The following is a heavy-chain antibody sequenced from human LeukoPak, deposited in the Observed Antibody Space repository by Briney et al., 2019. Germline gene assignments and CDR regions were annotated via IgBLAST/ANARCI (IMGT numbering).Heavy chain of an antibody. V-gene: IGHV4-39*01. J-gene: IGHJ4*02. CDR2: ISYSGST. D-gene: IGHD3-16*01. CDR3: ATLEIGDYYFDY. Sequence: SETLSLTCTVSGGSISSRPYYWGWVRQPPGKGLDWIGSISYSGSTYYNASLKSRVTISVDTSKNHFSLRLSSVTAADTAVYYCATLEIGDYYFDYWGQGTLVTVSS. CDR1: GGSISSRPYY.